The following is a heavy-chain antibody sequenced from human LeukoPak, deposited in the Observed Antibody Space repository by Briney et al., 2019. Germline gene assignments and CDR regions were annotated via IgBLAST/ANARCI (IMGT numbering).Heavy chain of an antibody. Sequence: PGGSLRLSCAASGFTFDDYAMHWVRQAPGKGLEWVSGISWNSGSIGYADSVKGRFTISRDNAKNSLYLQMNSLRAEDTALYYCAKDRGFGDPDWYFDLWGRGTLVTVSS. CDR3: AKDRGFGDPDWYFDL. CDR1: GFTFDDYA. V-gene: IGHV3-9*01. CDR2: ISWNSGSI. J-gene: IGHJ2*01. D-gene: IGHD3-10*01.